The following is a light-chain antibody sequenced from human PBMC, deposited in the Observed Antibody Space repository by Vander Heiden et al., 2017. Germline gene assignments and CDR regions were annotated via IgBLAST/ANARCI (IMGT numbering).Light chain of an antibody. V-gene: IGLV2-14*01. CDR1: SSDVGGYNY. CDR3: SSYTSSSNLGV. CDR2: EVS. J-gene: IGLJ2*01. Sequence: QSALTQPASVSGSPGPSITISCTGTSSDVGGYNYVSWYQQHPGKAPKLMIYEVSNRPSGVSNRFSGSKSGNTASLTISGLQAEDEADYYCSSYTSSSNLGVFGGGTKLTVL.